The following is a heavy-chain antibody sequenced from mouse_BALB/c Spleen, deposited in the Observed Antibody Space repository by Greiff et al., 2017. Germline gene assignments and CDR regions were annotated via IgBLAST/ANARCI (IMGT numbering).Heavy chain of an antibody. D-gene: IGHD2-14*01. CDR3: ARHERYDEFAY. CDR1: GFTFSSYA. V-gene: IGHV5-9-3*01. CDR2: ISSGGSYT. Sequence: EVKLMESGGGLVKPGGSLKLSCAASGFTFSSYAMSWVRQTPEKRLEWVATISSGGSYTYYPDSVKGRFTISRDNAKNTLYLQMSSLRSEDTAMYYCARHERYDEFAYWGQGTLVTVSA. J-gene: IGHJ3*01.